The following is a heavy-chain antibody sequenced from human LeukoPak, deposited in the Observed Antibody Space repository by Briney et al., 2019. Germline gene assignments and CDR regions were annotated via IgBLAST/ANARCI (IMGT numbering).Heavy chain of an antibody. CDR3: ARVNGDYFDY. D-gene: IGHD4-17*01. CDR2: FDPEDGET. CDR1: GYTLTELS. Sequence: ASVKVSCKVSGYTLTELSMHWVRQAPGKGLEWMGGFDPEDGETNYAQKFQGRVTTTADKSTSTAYMELSSLRSEDTAVYYCARVNGDYFDYWGQGTLVTVSS. J-gene: IGHJ4*02. V-gene: IGHV1-24*01.